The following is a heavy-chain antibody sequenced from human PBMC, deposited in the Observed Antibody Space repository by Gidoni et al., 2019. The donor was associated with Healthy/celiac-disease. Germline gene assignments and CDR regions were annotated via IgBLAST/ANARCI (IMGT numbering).Heavy chain of an antibody. V-gene: IGHV3-9*01. CDR3: AKDDSSSWYSGTYPLDY. CDR2: ISWNSGRI. J-gene: IGHJ4*02. Sequence: EVQLVESGGGLGQPGRSLRRSCAASGFTLEEYAMHWVRQAPGKGLELVSGISWNSGRIGYADSVKGRFTISRDNAKNSLYLQMNSLRAEDTALYYCAKDDSSSWYSGTYPLDYWGQGTLVTVSS. D-gene: IGHD6-13*01. CDR1: GFTLEEYA.